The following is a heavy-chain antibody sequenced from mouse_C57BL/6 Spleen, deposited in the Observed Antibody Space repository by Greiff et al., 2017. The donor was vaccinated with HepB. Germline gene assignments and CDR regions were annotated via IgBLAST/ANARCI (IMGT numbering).Heavy chain of an antibody. CDR1: GYTFTDYY. V-gene: IGHV1-26*01. CDR2: INPNNGGT. CDR3: ARMRQLRLRNYAMDY. D-gene: IGHD3-2*02. J-gene: IGHJ4*01. Sequence: VQLKQSGPELVKPGASVKISCKASGYTFTDYYMNWVKQSHGKSLEWIGDINPNNGGTSYNQKFKGKATLTVDKSSSTAYMELRSLTSEDSAVYYCARMRQLRLRNYAMDYWGQGTSVTVSS.